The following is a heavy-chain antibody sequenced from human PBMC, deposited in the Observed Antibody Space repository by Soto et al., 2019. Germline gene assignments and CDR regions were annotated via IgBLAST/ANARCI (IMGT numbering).Heavy chain of an antibody. Sequence: PGGSLTLSCPASGFSFSRYSMNQVRQAPGKGLEWVSAISGSGGSTYYADSVKGRFTISRDNSKNTLYLQMSSLRAEDTAVYYCAKEGFGELLQPYYFDYWGQGTLVTVS. CDR2: ISGSGGST. V-gene: IGHV3-23*01. CDR1: GFSFSRYS. CDR3: AKEGFGELLQPYYFDY. J-gene: IGHJ4*02. D-gene: IGHD3-10*01.